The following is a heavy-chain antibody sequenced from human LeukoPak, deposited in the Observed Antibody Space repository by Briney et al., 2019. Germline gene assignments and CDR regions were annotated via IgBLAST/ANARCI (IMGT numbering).Heavy chain of an antibody. D-gene: IGHD3-9*01. V-gene: IGHV4-39*07. CDR3: AREIYDILTGYYYYYYYMDV. CDR1: GGSISSSSYY. CDR2: IYYSGST. Sequence: SETLSLTCTVSGGSISSSSYYWGWIRQPPGKGLEWIGSIYYSGSTYYNPSLKSRVTISVDTSKNQFSLKLSSVTAADTAVYYCAREIYDILTGYYYYYYYMDVWGKGTTVTISS. J-gene: IGHJ6*03.